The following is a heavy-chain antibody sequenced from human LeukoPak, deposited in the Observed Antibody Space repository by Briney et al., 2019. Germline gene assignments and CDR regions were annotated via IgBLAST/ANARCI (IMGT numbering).Heavy chain of an antibody. CDR2: ISSSSSYI. D-gene: IGHD4-17*01. CDR1: GFTFSSYS. Sequence: PGGSLRLSCAASGFTFSSYSMNWVRQAPGKGLEWVSSISSSSSYIYYADSVKGRFTISRDNAKNSLYLQMNSLRAEDTAVYYCASHGEGIMTTVTSVEGYWGQGTLVTVSS. J-gene: IGHJ4*02. V-gene: IGHV3-21*01. CDR3: ASHGEGIMTTVTSVEGY.